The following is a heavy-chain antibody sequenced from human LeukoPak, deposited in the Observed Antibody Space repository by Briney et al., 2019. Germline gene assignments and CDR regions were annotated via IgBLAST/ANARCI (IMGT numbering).Heavy chain of an antibody. Sequence: GGSLRLSCAASGFTFSSYWMHWVRQAPGKGLVWVSRINSDGSSTSYADSVKGRFTISRDNAKNALYLQMNSLRAEDTAVYYCARALQAASPQSQLVNYYYYGMDVWGQGSTVTVSS. CDR2: INSDGSST. D-gene: IGHD6-13*01. J-gene: IGHJ6*02. CDR3: ARALQAASPQSQLVNYYYYGMDV. CDR1: GFTFSSYW. V-gene: IGHV3-74*01.